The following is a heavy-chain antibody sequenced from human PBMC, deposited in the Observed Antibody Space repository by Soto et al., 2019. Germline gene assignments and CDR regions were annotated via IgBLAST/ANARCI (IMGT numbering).Heavy chain of an antibody. Sequence: SVKVSCKTSGFTFTNSAVQWVRQARGQRLEWVGWIIIASRQTNYAQNLQERITITRDMATSRAYMELSSLRSEDTAIYYWPVELYTDGRCSSLDIWGRWTMVTVSS. CDR1: GFTFTNSA. J-gene: IGHJ3*02. V-gene: IGHV1-58*01. D-gene: IGHD2-8*01. CDR2: IIIASRQT. CDR3: PVELYTDGRCSSLDI.